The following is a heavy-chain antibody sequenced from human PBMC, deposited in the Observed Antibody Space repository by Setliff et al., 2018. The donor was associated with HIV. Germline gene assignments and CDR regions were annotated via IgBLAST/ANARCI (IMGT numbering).Heavy chain of an antibody. J-gene: IGHJ3*02. V-gene: IGHV4-31*03. D-gene: IGHD3-10*01. CDR2: IYYIGGA. CDR3: ARESMLRGLRHAVDI. CDR1: GGSIRSSSSY. Sequence: SETLSLTCTVSGGSIRSSSSYWTWVRQHPGKGLQWIGYIYYIGGAYYNPSLKSRVTISLDTSKNHFSLNLSSVTAADTAVYYCARESMLRGLRHAVDIWGQGTMVTVSS.